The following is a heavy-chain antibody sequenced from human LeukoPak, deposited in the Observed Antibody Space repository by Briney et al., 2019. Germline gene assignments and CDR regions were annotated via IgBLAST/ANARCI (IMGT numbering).Heavy chain of an antibody. CDR3: ARDIRDP. V-gene: IGHV4-61*02. J-gene: IGHJ5*02. CDR1: GGSISSGSYY. Sequence: SETVSHTCTVSGGSISSGSYYWSWIRQPAGKGLEWIGRIYTSGSTNYNPSLKSRVTISVDTSKNQFSLKLSSVTAADTAVYYCARDIRDPWGQGTLVTVSS. CDR2: IYTSGST.